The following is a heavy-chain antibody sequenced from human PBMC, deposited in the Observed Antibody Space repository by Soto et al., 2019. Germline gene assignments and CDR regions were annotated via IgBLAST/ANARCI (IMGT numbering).Heavy chain of an antibody. CDR3: ARPDYDFWSGYYNPGYYGMDV. Sequence: QVQLVQSGAEVKKPGSSVKVSCKASGGTFSSYAISWVRQAPGQGLEWMGGIITIFGTANYAQKFQGRVTITADKSTSTAYMELISLRSADTDVYYCARPDYDFWSGYYNPGYYGMDVWGQGTTVTVSS. CDR1: GGTFSSYA. D-gene: IGHD3-3*01. J-gene: IGHJ6*02. V-gene: IGHV1-69*06. CDR2: IITIFGTA.